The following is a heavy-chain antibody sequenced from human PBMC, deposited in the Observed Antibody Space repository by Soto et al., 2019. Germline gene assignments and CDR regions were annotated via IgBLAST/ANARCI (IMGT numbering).Heavy chain of an antibody. V-gene: IGHV3-23*01. Sequence: GGSLRLPCAASGCNFSSYAMSWVRQAPGKGLEWVSAISGSGGSTYYADSVKGRFTISRDNSKNTLYLQMNSLRAEDTAVYYCAKRYDYGDYSYDAFDIWGQGTMVTVSS. D-gene: IGHD4-17*01. CDR2: ISGSGGST. CDR3: AKRYDYGDYSYDAFDI. CDR1: GCNFSSYA. J-gene: IGHJ3*02.